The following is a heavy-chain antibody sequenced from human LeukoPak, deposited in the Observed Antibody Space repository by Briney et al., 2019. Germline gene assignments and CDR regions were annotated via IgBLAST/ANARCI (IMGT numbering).Heavy chain of an antibody. Sequence: SVTVSCKASGGSFIIYAISWVRQAPGQGLERMGRIIPILGIANYAQKFQGRVTITADKSTSTAYMELSSLRSEDTAVYYCARDAHSYDSSGYPDYWGQGTLVTVSS. CDR1: GGSFIIYA. J-gene: IGHJ4*02. CDR3: ARDAHSYDSSGYPDY. D-gene: IGHD3-22*01. CDR2: IIPILGIA. V-gene: IGHV1-69*04.